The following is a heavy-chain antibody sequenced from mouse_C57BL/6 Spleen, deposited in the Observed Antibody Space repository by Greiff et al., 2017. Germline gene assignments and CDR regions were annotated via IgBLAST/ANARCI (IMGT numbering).Heavy chain of an antibody. J-gene: IGHJ2*01. CDR2: IDPETGGT. CDR1: GYTFTDYE. V-gene: IGHV1-15*01. D-gene: IGHD2-10*02. CDR3: TSPSNLYYFDY. Sequence: QVQLQQSGAELVRPGASVTLSCKASGYTFTDYELHWVKQTPVHGLEWIGAIDPETGGTAYNQKFKGKAILTADKSSSTAYMELRSLTSEDSAVYYCTSPSNLYYFDYWGQGTTLTVSS.